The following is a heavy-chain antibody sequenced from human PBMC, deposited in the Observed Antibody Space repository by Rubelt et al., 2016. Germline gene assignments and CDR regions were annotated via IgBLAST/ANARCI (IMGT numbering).Heavy chain of an antibody. V-gene: IGHV4-59*12. J-gene: IGHJ5*02. Sequence: PGEGLEWIGIMSYSGSTNYNPSLKSRVTISVDTSKNQFSLKLSSVTAADTAVYYCARDSGSGSYYINWFDPWGQGTLVTVSS. CDR2: MSYSGST. D-gene: IGHD3-10*01. CDR3: ARDSGSGSYYINWFDP.